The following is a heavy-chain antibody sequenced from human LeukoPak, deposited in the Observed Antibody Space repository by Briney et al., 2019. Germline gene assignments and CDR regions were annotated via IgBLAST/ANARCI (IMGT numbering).Heavy chain of an antibody. CDR1: GESINNNY. V-gene: IGHV4-4*07. D-gene: IGHD4-23*01. J-gene: IGHJ4*02. CDR3: ARVGYGGYGALDY. Sequence: PSETLSLTCTVSGESINNNYWSWIRQPAGKGLEWIGRIFSSGSTLYNASLKSRVTMSVDTSKSQFSLKLNSVTAADSAVYYCARVGYGGYGALDYWGQGTLDTVSS. CDR2: IFSSGST.